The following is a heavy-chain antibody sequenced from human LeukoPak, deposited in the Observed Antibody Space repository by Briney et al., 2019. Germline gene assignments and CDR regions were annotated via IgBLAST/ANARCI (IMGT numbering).Heavy chain of an antibody. CDR2: ITSDGRST. Sequence: PGGSLTLSCAASGFTFSTYWIVWVRQAPGKGLVWVSRITSDGRSTNYADSVKGRFTISRDNAKNTLDLQMNSLRAEDTAVYYCGRRYCIGGRRYFDHWGQGALVTVSS. V-gene: IGHV3-74*01. CDR1: GFTFSTYW. CDR3: GRRYCIGGRRYFDH. D-gene: IGHD2-15*01. J-gene: IGHJ4*02.